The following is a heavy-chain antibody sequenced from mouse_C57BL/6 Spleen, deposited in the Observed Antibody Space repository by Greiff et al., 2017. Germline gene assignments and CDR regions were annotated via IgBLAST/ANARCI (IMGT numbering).Heavy chain of an antibody. CDR2: IDPSDSET. D-gene: IGHD1-1*01. Sequence: QVQLQQPGAELVRPGSSVKLSCKASGYTFTSYWMHWVKQRPIQGLEWIGNIDPSDSETHYNQKFKDKATLAVYKSSSTAYMQLSSLTSEDSAVYYCARGRLGSSSFDYWGQGTTLTVSS. V-gene: IGHV1-52*01. CDR1: GYTFTSYW. J-gene: IGHJ2*01. CDR3: ARGRLGSSSFDY.